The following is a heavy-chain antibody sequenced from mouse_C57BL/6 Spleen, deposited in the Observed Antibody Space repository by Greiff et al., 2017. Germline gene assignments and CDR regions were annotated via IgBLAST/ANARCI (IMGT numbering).Heavy chain of an antibody. Sequence: EVQLQQSGPELVKPGASVKMSCKASGYTFTDYNMHWVKQSHGKSLEWIGYINPNNGGTSYNQKFKGKATLTVNKSSSTAYMELRSLTSEDSAVYYCARLRDGYLYAMAYWGQGTSVTVSS. CDR3: ARLRDGYLYAMAY. CDR2: INPNNGGT. D-gene: IGHD2-3*01. CDR1: GYTFTDYN. V-gene: IGHV1-22*01. J-gene: IGHJ4*01.